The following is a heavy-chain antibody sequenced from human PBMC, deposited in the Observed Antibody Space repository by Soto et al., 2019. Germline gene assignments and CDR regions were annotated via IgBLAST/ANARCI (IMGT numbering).Heavy chain of an antibody. V-gene: IGHV3-74*01. D-gene: IGHD6-13*01. CDR3: ASTGYSSSWLDY. CDR2: INSDGSST. J-gene: IGHJ4*02. CDR1: GFNFSRFG. Sequence: PGGSLRLSCAASGFNFSRFGIHWVRQAPGKGLVWVSRINSDGSSTSYADSVKGRFTISRDNAKNTLYLQMNSLRAEDTAVYYCASTGYSSSWLDYWGQGTLVTVSS.